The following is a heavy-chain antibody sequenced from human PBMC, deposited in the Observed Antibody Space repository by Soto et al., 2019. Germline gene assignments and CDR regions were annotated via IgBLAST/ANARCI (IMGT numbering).Heavy chain of an antibody. CDR3: ARSPWQFVHPYYFDH. V-gene: IGHV5-10-1*01. D-gene: IGHD6-6*01. J-gene: IGHJ4*02. CDR2: IDPSDSQT. Sequence: PGQALKFSCAGSGYSVAVYWITWVRPQPGKGLEWMGRIDPSDSQTYYSPSFRGHVTISATKSITTVFLQWSSLKASDTAMYYCARSPWQFVHPYYFDHWGQGTPVNVAS. CDR1: GYSVAVYW.